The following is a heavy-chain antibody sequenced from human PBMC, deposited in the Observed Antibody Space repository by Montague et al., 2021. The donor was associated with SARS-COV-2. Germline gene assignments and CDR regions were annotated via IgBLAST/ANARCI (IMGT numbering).Heavy chain of an antibody. CDR2: ISGSGGST. CDR3: AKDPHYDFWSGYYFDY. CDR1: GFTFSSYA. V-gene: IGHV3-23*01. D-gene: IGHD3-3*01. Sequence: SLRLSCAASGFTFSSYAMSWVRQAPGKGPEWVSAISGSGGSTYYXDSVKGRFTISRDNSKNTLYLQMNSLRAEDTAVYYCAKDPHYDFWSGYYFDYWGQGTLVTVSS. J-gene: IGHJ4*02.